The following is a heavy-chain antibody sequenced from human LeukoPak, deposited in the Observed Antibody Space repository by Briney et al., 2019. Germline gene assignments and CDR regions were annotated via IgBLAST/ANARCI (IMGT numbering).Heavy chain of an antibody. J-gene: IGHJ4*02. CDR1: GFTFSSYA. Sequence: PGRSLRLSCAAYGFTFSSYAMSSVRQAPGKGLEWVSAIGASGVSTYYADSVKGRFTIARDNSKNTLFLQMNSLRADDTAVYYCAKNTILDSRSYWGQGTLVTVSS. D-gene: IGHD3-3*01. V-gene: IGHV3-23*01. CDR2: IGASGVST. CDR3: AKNTILDSRSY.